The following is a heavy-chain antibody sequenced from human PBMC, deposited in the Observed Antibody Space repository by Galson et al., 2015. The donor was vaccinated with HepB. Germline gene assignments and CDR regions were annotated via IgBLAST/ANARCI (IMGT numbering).Heavy chain of an antibody. J-gene: IGHJ3*02. D-gene: IGHD6-19*01. CDR2: IRYDGSNK. CDR3: AKWPSAGTGLGGDAFDI. V-gene: IGHV3-30*02. Sequence: SLRLSCAASGFTFSSYGMHWVRQAPGKGLEWVAFIRYDGSNKYYADSVKGRFTISRDNSKNTLYLQMNSLRAEDTAVYYCAKWPSAGTGLGGDAFDIWGQGTMVTVSS. CDR1: GFTFSSYG.